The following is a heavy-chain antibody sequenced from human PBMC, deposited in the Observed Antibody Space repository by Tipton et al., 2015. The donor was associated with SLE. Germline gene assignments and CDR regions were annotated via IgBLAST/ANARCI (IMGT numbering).Heavy chain of an antibody. CDR3: VRDRGDGYNQIDC. CDR1: GFTFADYA. V-gene: IGHV3-49*04. Sequence: SLRLSCTTSGFTFADYAMSWVRQAPGKGLEWVGVARVKAYGGTTEYAASVQGRFTISRDDSRSVAYLQMNSLKTEDTAVYYCVRDRGDGYNQIDCWGQGTLVTVSS. J-gene: IGHJ4*02. CDR2: ARVKAYGGTT. D-gene: IGHD5-24*01.